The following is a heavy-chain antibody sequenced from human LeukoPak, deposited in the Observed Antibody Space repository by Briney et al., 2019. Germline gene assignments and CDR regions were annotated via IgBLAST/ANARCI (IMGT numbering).Heavy chain of an antibody. Sequence: ASVKVSCKASGYTFTSYGISWVRQAPGQGLEWMGWINPNSGGTKYAQKFQGRVTMTRDTSISTANMEPSRLRSDDTAVYYCARDRGSSSWNNWFDPWGQGTLVTVSS. J-gene: IGHJ5*02. CDR3: ARDRGSSSWNNWFDP. V-gene: IGHV1-2*02. D-gene: IGHD6-13*01. CDR1: GYTFTSYG. CDR2: INPNSGGT.